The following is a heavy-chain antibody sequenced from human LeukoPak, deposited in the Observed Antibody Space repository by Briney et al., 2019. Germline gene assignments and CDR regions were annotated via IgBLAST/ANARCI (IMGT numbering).Heavy chain of an antibody. J-gene: IGHJ4*02. CDR3: ARYTIFGVVARPYYFDY. Sequence: GESLKISCKGSGYSFTSYWIGWVRQMPGKGLEWMGIIYDTRYSPSFQGQVTISADKSISTAYLQWSSLKASDTAKYYCARYTIFGVVARPYYFDYWGQGTLVTVSS. CDR1: GYSFTSYW. D-gene: IGHD3-3*01. CDR2: IYDT. V-gene: IGHV5-51*01.